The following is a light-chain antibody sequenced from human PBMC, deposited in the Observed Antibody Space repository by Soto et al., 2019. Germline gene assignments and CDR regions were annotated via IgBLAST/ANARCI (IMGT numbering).Light chain of an antibody. CDR1: QSISSY. J-gene: IGKJ5*01. Sequence: DIQMTQSPSTLSGSVGDRVTITCRASQSISSYLNWYQQKPGKAPKLLIYAASSLQSGVPSRFSGSGSGTDFTLTISSLQPEDFATYYCQQSYSTPSTFGQGTRLEIK. CDR2: AAS. V-gene: IGKV1-39*01. CDR3: QQSYSTPST.